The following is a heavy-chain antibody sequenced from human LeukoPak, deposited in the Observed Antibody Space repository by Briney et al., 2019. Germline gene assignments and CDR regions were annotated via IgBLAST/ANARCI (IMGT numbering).Heavy chain of an antibody. D-gene: IGHD1-1*01. CDR3: AKGTGKYWTYFDY. V-gene: IGHV3-9*01. CDR1: GFTFDDYA. J-gene: IGHJ4*02. Sequence: GRSLRLSCAASGFTFDDYAMHWVRQAPGKGLEWVSGISWNSGSIDYAGSVRGRFTTSRDNAKNSLFLQMSSLRAEDTALYYCAKGTGKYWTYFDYWGLGTLVTVSS. CDR2: ISWNSGSI.